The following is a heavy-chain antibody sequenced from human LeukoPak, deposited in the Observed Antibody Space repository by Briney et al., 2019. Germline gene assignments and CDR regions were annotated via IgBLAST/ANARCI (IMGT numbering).Heavy chain of an antibody. D-gene: IGHD3-22*01. CDR3: AKLAGGVSSGYYYDY. CDR1: GFTFRSFA. V-gene: IGHV3-23*01. Sequence: GGSLRLSCAASGFTFRSFAMSWVRQAPGKGLEWVSAISGSGGSTYYADSVKGRFTISRDNSKNTLYLQMNSLRAEDTAVYYCAKLAGGVSSGYYYDYWGQGTLVTVSS. CDR2: ISGSGGST. J-gene: IGHJ4*02.